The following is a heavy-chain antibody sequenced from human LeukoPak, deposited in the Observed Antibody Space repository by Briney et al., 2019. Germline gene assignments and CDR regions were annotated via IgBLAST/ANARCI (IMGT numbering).Heavy chain of an antibody. CDR3: GRVTTGTVDH. V-gene: IGHV4-61*05. D-gene: IGHD1-1*01. CDR1: GGSISSTSYY. Sequence: SETLSLTCTVSGGSISSTSYYWGWIRQPPGKGLEWIGYISYSGTTNYNPSLKSRVTISVDMSKSQFSLKLNSVTAADTAVYYCGRVTTGTVDHWGQGTLVPVSS. J-gene: IGHJ4*02. CDR2: ISYSGTT.